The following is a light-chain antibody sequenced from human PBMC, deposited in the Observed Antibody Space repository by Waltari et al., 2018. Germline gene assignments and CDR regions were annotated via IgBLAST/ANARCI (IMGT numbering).Light chain of an antibody. V-gene: IGLV1-47*01. J-gene: IGLJ3*02. CDR1: SSNVRSHH. CDR2: RND. Sequence: QSVVTQPPSASGPPGHWVNISCSGSSSNVRSHHVHWYQQFPGTAPKLLIYRNDQRPSGVPDRFSGSKSGTSASLAISGLRSEDAADYYCAVWDDSLSGFWVFGGGTKLSVL. CDR3: AVWDDSLSGFWV.